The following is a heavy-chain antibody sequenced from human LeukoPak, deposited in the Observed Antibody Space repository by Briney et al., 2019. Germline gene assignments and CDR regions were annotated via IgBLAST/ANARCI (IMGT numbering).Heavy chain of an antibody. D-gene: IGHD2-2*01. J-gene: IGHJ5*02. CDR2: IKQDGSEK. CDR3: ARDRGEDIVVVPAATFTMDVDP. V-gene: IGHV3-7*01. CDR1: GFTFCTYS. Sequence: GGSLRLSCAASGFTFCTYSMTWVRQAPGKGLEWVANIKQDGSEKYYVDSVKGRFTISRDNAKNSLYLQMNSLRAEDTAVYYCARDRGEDIVVVPAATFTMDVDPWGQGTLVTVSS.